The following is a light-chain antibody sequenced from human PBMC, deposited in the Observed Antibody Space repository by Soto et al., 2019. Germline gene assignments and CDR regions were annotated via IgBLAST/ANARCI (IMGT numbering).Light chain of an antibody. CDR1: VSDVGFCAR. Sequence: QSGLTQPPSVSGSPGRSVTISCTGAVSDVGFCARVSWYQQVPGTAPKLLIYNSNQRPPGVPDRFSGSKSGTSASLAISGLQSEDEADYYCAAWDDRMTGTVFGTGNKVTVL. V-gene: IGLV2-18*01. CDR2: NSN. J-gene: IGLJ1*01. CDR3: AAWDDRMTGTV.